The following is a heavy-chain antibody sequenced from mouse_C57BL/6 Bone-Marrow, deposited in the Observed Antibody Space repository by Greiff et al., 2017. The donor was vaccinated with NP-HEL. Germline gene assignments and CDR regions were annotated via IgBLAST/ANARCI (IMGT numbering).Heavy chain of an antibody. CDR2: INPGSGGT. CDR1: GYAFTNYL. D-gene: IGHD2-4*01. V-gene: IGHV1-54*01. Sequence: VQLQQSGAELVRPGTSVKVSCKASGYAFTNYLIEWVKQRPGQGLEWIGVINPGSGGTNYNEKFKGKATLTADKSSSTAYMQLSSLTSEDSAVYFCARWGDYDGRGWYFDVWGTGTTVTVSS. CDR3: ARWGDYDGRGWYFDV. J-gene: IGHJ1*03.